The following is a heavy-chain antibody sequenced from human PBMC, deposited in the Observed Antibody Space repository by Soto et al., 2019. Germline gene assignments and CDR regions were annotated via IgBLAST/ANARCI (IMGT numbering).Heavy chain of an antibody. Sequence: QVQLVESGGGVVQPGRSLRLSCAASGFTFSSYGMHWVRQAPGKGLEWVAVISYDGSKKYYVDSVKGRFTISRDNSKNTLILKMNSLRAEDTAVYSCAKDWPMDYYDSSGLFDYWGQGTLVTVSS. CDR1: GFTFSSYG. D-gene: IGHD3-22*01. CDR2: ISYDGSKK. V-gene: IGHV3-30*18. CDR3: AKDWPMDYYDSSGLFDY. J-gene: IGHJ4*02.